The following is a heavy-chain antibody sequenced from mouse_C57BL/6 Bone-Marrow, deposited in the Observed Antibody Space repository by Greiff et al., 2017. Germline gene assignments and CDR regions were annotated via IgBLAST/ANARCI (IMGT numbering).Heavy chain of an antibody. V-gene: IGHV5-15*01. Sequence: EVHLVESGGGLVQPGGSLKLSCAASGFTFSDYGMAWVRQAPRKGPEWVAFISNLAYSIYYADTVTGRFTISRENAKNTLYLEMSSLRSEDTAMYYCARRGIYYYGSSLYYAMDYWGQGTSVTVSS. CDR2: ISNLAYSI. CDR3: ARRGIYYYGSSLYYAMDY. J-gene: IGHJ4*01. CDR1: GFTFSDYG. D-gene: IGHD1-1*01.